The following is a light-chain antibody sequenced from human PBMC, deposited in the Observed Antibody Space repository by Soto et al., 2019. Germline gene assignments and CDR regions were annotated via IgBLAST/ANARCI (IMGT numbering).Light chain of an antibody. CDR1: RIGSKS. Sequence: SYELTQPPSVSVAPGQTATITCGGDRIGSKSVHWFQQRPGQAPVLVVYDDSERPSGIPERFSGSNSGNTATLTISRVEAGDEADYYCSSYAGSNNLVFGGGTKLTVL. CDR3: SSYAGSNNLV. J-gene: IGLJ2*01. CDR2: DDS. V-gene: IGLV3-21*02.